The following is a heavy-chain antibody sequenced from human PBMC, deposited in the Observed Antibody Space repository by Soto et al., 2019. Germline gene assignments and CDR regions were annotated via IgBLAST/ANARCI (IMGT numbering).Heavy chain of an antibody. CDR3: ARTRGYSYGTIDY. Sequence: GASVKVSCKASGGTFSSYAISWVRQAPGQGLEWMGGIIPIFGTANYAQKFQGRVTITADTSTSTAYMELSSLRSEDTAVYYCARTRGYSYGTIDYWGQGTLVTVSS. CDR2: IIPIFGTA. V-gene: IGHV1-69*06. CDR1: GGTFSSYA. J-gene: IGHJ4*02. D-gene: IGHD5-18*01.